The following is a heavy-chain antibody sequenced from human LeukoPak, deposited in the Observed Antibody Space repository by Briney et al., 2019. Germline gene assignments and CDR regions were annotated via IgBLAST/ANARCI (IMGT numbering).Heavy chain of an antibody. D-gene: IGHD3-10*01. Sequence: ASVKVSCKACGYTLTSYYMHWVRQGPGHGLEWMGIINPSGGSTSYAQKLQGRVTMTRDTSTSTVYMELSSLRSEDTAVYYCARDHEYYYGSGSYYPGGCDYWGQGTLVTVSS. J-gene: IGHJ4*02. CDR2: INPSGGST. CDR1: GYTLTSYY. V-gene: IGHV1-46*01. CDR3: ARDHEYYYGSGSYYPGGCDY.